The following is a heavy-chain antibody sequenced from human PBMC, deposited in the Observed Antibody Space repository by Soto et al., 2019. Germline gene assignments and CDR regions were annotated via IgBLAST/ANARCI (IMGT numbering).Heavy chain of an antibody. J-gene: IGHJ4*02. V-gene: IGHV4-30-4*01. CDR2: IYYSGST. D-gene: IGHD2-15*01. CDR1: GGSISSGDYY. Sequence: PSETLSLTCTVSGGSISSGDYYWSWIRQPPGKGLEWIGYIYYSGSTYYNPSLKSRVTISVDTSKNQFSLKLSSVTAADTAVYYCARGCSGGSCYSGDGAIDYWGQGTLVTVSS. CDR3: ARGCSGGSCYSGDGAIDY.